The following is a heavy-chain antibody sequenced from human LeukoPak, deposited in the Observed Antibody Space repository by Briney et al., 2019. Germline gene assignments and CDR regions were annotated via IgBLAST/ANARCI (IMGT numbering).Heavy chain of an antibody. CDR2: VIPIFGIT. CDR1: GGTFSSHG. J-gene: IGHJ4*02. V-gene: IGHV1-69*13. D-gene: IGHD3-3*01. CDR3: TRPSKYYDFWNGYPPFDY. Sequence: SVRVSCKTSGGTFSSHGISWVRLAPGQGLEWMGTVIPIFGITNHAQNFQDRVTITADVSTSTGYMELSSLRSEDTATYYCTRPSKYYDFWNGYPPFDYWGQGTLVTVSS.